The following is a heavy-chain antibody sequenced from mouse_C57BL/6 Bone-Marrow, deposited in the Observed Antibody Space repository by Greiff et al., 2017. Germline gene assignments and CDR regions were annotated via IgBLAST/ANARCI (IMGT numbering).Heavy chain of an antibody. J-gene: IGHJ1*03. CDR3: ARDGYYFYWYFDV. V-gene: IGHV5-17*01. Sequence: DVMLVESGGGLVKPGGSLKLSCAASGFTFSDYGMHWVRQAPEQGLEWVAYISSGSSTIYYADTVKGRFTISRDNAKNTLFLQMTSLRSEDTAMYYCARDGYYFYWYFDVWGTGTTVTVSS. CDR2: ISSGSSTI. D-gene: IGHD2-3*01. CDR1: GFTFSDYG.